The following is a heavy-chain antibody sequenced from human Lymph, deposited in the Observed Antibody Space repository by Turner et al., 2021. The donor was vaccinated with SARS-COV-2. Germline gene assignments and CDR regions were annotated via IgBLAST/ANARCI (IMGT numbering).Heavy chain of an antibody. V-gene: IGHV1-69*04. Sequence: QVQLVQSGAEVNNPVSSVKVSCKASGVTFSSYAISWVRQAPGQGLGRTGRIIPDLGRANYAKKFQGRVTITAGKSTRTADMEQSSLRSEERAVYDCERGRLDSYSGSYYSWFDPWGQGTLVTVSS. CDR3: ERGRLDSYSGSYYSWFDP. CDR2: IIPDLGRA. CDR1: GVTFSSYA. J-gene: IGHJ5*02. D-gene: IGHD1-26*01.